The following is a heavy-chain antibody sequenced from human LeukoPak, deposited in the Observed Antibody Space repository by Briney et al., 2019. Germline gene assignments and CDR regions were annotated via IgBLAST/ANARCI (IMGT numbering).Heavy chain of an antibody. CDR3: AKDSSSWYFKD. CDR1: GFTFSLYA. J-gene: IGHJ4*02. Sequence: GGSLRLSCAASGFTFSLYAMSWVRQAPGKGLEWVSAISGSGDTTYYADSVKGRFTISRDNAKNSLYLQMNSLRAEDTAVYYCAKDSSSWYFKDWGQGTLVTVSS. CDR2: ISGSGDTT. D-gene: IGHD6-13*01. V-gene: IGHV3-23*01.